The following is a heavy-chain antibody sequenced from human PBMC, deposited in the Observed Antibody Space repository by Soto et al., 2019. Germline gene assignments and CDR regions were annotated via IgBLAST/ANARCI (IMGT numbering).Heavy chain of an antibody. J-gene: IGHJ6*02. CDR1: GFSLSTSGVG. Sequence: QITLKESGPPLVKPTQTLTLTCTFSGFSLSTSGVGVDWIRQPPGKALEWFAHIYRDDDTRYSPSLKSRPTITNDTSKNQVVHMMTNMDPVDTATYYCARQSTAYYYGIDVWRQGNTVTVS. V-gene: IGHV2-5*02. D-gene: IGHD4-17*01. CDR3: ARQSTAYYYGIDV. CDR2: IYRDDDT.